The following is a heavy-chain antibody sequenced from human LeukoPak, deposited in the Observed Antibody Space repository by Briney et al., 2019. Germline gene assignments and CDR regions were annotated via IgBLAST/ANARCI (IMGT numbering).Heavy chain of an antibody. CDR3: ARDKIVGATHFDS. Sequence: GGSLRLSCAASGFTFSSYWMSWVRQAPGKGLEGVANMRQDGGEIYYVDSVKGRFTISRDNAKNSLHLEMNSLRAEDTAVYYCARDKIVGATHFDSWGQGTLVIVSS. CDR2: MRQDGGEI. D-gene: IGHD1-26*01. V-gene: IGHV3-7*01. J-gene: IGHJ4*02. CDR1: GFTFSSYW.